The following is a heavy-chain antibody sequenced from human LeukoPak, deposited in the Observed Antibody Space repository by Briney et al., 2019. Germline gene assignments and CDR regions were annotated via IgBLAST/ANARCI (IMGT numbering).Heavy chain of an antibody. CDR3: AKDRRMMSAYYGMDV. Sequence: GRSLKLSCEASGFTFWSYGVHWVRQAPGKGLEWVAVISYDGRNQQFAASVKGRFTMSRDNSRNTVYLQLNSLSTEDTAVYYCAKDRRMMSAYYGMDVWGQGTTVTVSS. V-gene: IGHV3-30*18. CDR2: ISYDGRNQ. D-gene: IGHD3-16*01. CDR1: GFTFWSYG. J-gene: IGHJ6*02.